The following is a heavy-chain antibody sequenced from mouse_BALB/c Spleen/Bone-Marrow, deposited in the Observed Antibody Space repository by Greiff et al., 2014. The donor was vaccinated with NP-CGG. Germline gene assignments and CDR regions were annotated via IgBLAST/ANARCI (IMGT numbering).Heavy chain of an antibody. V-gene: IGHV2-6-5*01. D-gene: IGHD2-1*01. CDR3: AKQYGNYDWYFDV. Sequence: QVQLKESGPGLVAPSQSLSITCTVSGFSLNDYGVSWIRQPPGKGLEWLGVIWGGGSTHYNSALKSRLSISKDNSKSQVFLKMNSLQTDDTAMYYCAKQYGNYDWYFDVWGAGTTVTVSS. CDR2: IWGGGST. CDR1: GFSLNDYG. J-gene: IGHJ1*01.